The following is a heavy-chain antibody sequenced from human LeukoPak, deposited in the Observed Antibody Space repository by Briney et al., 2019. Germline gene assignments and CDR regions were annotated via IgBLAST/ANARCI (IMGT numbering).Heavy chain of an antibody. CDR2: IYTSGNT. V-gene: IGHV4-61*02. CDR1: GGSISSGSYY. J-gene: IGHJ1*01. Sequence: PSQTLSLTCTVSGGSISSGSYYWSWIRQPAGKGLEWIRRIYTSGNTNYNPSLKSRVTISVDTSKNQFSLKLSSVTAADTAVYYCARGEYYYDSSGYYYQYFQHWGQGTLVTVSS. CDR3: ARGEYYYDSSGYYYQYFQH. D-gene: IGHD3-22*01.